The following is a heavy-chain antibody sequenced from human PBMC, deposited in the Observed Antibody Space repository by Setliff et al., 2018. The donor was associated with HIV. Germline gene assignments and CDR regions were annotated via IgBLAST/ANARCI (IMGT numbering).Heavy chain of an antibody. D-gene: IGHD3-10*01. V-gene: IGHV1-69*13. CDR2: ILPIFGAT. Sequence: GASVKVSCKASGDNFNNVAFNWVLQAPGQGLEWMGGILPIFGATDYAQKFQGRLTLTAVQSENSVYMELSSLRSDDTAVYYCTNRGGSGTNVGNWFDPWGQGTLVTSPQ. J-gene: IGHJ5*02. CDR3: TNRGGSGTNVGNWFDP. CDR1: GDNFNNVA.